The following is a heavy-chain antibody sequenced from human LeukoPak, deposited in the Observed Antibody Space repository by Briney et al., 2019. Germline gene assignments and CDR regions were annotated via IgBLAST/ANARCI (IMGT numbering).Heavy chain of an antibody. CDR1: GFTVSSNY. V-gene: IGHV3-66*01. CDR2: IYSGGST. CDR3: ARTPITYSGSYYYYYGMDV. Sequence: GGSLRLSCAASGFTVSSNYMSWVRQAPGKGLEWASVIYSGGSTYYADSVKGRFTISRDNSKNTLYLQMNSLRAEDTAVYYCARTPITYSGSYYYYYGMDVWGQGTTVTVSS. D-gene: IGHD1-26*01. J-gene: IGHJ6*02.